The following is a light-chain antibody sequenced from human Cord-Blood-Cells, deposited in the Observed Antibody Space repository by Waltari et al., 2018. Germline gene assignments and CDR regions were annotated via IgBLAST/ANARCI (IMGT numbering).Light chain of an antibody. V-gene: IGLV3-19*01. Sequence: SSELTQDPAVSVALGQTVRHTCQGGSLIRHYASWYQQKPGQAPVLVIYGKNNRPSGIPDRFSGSSSGNTASLTITGAQAEDEADYYCNSRDSSGNHVVFGGGTKLTVL. CDR3: NSRDSSGNHVV. CDR1: SLIRHY. CDR2: GKN. J-gene: IGLJ2*01.